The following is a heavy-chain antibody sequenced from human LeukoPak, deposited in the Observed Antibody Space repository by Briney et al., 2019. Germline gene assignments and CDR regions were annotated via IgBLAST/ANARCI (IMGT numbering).Heavy chain of an antibody. Sequence: GGSLRLSCAASGFTFSSYGMHWVRQAPGKGLEWVAVISYDGSNKYYADSVKGRFTISRDNAKNSLYLQMNSLRAEDTAVYYCARDQGPWGQGTLVTVSS. CDR2: ISYDGSNK. V-gene: IGHV3-30*03. J-gene: IGHJ5*02. CDR3: ARDQGP. CDR1: GFTFSSYG.